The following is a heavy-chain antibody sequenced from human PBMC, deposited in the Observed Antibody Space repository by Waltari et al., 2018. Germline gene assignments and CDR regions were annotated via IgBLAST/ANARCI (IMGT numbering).Heavy chain of an antibody. J-gene: IGHJ3*02. CDR2: INPNSGGR. V-gene: IGHV1-2*06. D-gene: IGHD2-21*01. CDR1: GYTFTGSY. Sequence: QVQLVQSGAEVQKPGASVKVSCKASGYTFTGSYMPWVRQAPGQGLEWMGRINPNSGGRNYAQKFQGRGTMTRDTTISTAYMELSMLRSEDTAVYYGVRDFRCDGDGSSYAFDIWGQGTMVTVSS. CDR3: VRDFRCDGDGSSYAFDI.